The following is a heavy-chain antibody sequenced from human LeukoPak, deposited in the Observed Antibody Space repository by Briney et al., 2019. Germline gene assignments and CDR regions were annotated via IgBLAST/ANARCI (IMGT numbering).Heavy chain of an antibody. V-gene: IGHV3-48*01. CDR2: ISSSSSTI. CDR3: ARDPVYDSSAKNAFDI. Sequence: GGSLRLSCAASGFTFSSYSMNRVRQAPGKGLEWVSYISSSSSTIYYADSVKGRFTISRDNAKNSLYLQMNSLRAEDTAVYYCARDPVYDSSAKNAFDIWGQGTMVTVSS. CDR1: GFTFSSYS. J-gene: IGHJ3*02. D-gene: IGHD3-22*01.